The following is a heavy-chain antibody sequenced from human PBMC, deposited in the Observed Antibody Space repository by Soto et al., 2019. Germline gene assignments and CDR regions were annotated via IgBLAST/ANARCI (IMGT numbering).Heavy chain of an antibody. CDR3: AKDLLGPGRAYGMDV. CDR1: GFTFSSYG. V-gene: IGHV3-30*18. D-gene: IGHD7-27*01. J-gene: IGHJ6*02. Sequence: QVQLVESGGGVVQPGRSLRISCAASGFTFSSYGMHWVRQAPGKGREWVAVISYDGSNKYYADSVKGRFTISRDNSKNTLYLQMNSLRAEDTAVYYCAKDLLGPGRAYGMDVWGLGTTVTVSS. CDR2: ISYDGSNK.